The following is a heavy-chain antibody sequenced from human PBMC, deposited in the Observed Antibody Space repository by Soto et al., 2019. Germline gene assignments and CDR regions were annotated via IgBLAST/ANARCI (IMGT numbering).Heavy chain of an antibody. CDR3: ARGGVEYSYGPYWYFDL. J-gene: IGHJ2*01. CDR2: ISSSSSYI. Sequence: EVQLVESGGGLVKPGGSLRLSCAASGFTFSSYSMNWVRQAPGKGLEWVSSISSSSSYIYYADSVKGRFTISRDNAKNSLYLQMNSLRADDTAVYYCARGGVEYSYGPYWYFDLWGRGTLVTVSS. D-gene: IGHD5-18*01. V-gene: IGHV3-21*01. CDR1: GFTFSSYS.